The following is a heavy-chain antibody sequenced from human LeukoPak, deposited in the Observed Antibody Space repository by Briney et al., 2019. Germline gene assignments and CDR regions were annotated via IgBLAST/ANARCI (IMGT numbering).Heavy chain of an antibody. D-gene: IGHD2-21*02. CDR3: ARSGVVTAISTAEYVQH. V-gene: IGHV1-46*01. CDR2: INPSGGST. CDR1: GYTFTSYY. J-gene: IGHJ1*01. Sequence: ASVKVSCKASGYTFTSYYIHCVRQAPGQGLEWMGLINPSGGSTSYAQKLQGRVTIPREKSTSTVYMELNSLRPEDTAVYYWARSGVVTAISTAEYVQHWGEGTLVSVSS.